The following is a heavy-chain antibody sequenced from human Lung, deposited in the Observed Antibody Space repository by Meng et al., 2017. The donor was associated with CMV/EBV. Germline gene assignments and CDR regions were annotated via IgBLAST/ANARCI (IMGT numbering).Heavy chain of an antibody. Sequence: SCAASGLTFSYYGLHWVRPAPGKGLEWVAGIRYDGSKEYYEDLVKGRFTISRDKSKNTLYLQMKSMRAEDTDVYYCSKDQYYLWGIEIPHYGMDVWXQGTXVT. CDR3: SKDQYYLWGIEIPHYGMDV. CDR1: GLTFSYYG. D-gene: IGHD3-16*01. V-gene: IGHV3-33*03. CDR2: IRYDGSKE. J-gene: IGHJ6*02.